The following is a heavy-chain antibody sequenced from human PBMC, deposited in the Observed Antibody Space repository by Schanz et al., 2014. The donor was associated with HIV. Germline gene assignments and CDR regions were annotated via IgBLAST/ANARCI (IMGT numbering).Heavy chain of an antibody. J-gene: IGHJ6*02. CDR2: IKQDGSEE. CDR1: GFTFTNYW. Sequence: VQLVESGGGVVQPGGSLRLSCAASGFTFTNYWMSWVRQAPGKGLEWLANIKQDGSEENYVGSVRGRLSISRDNSANSLYLEMNNLRVDDTAMYYCAREGTGWYNGRYFAMDVWGQGTTVTVSS. V-gene: IGHV3-7*01. CDR3: AREGTGWYNGRYFAMDV. D-gene: IGHD6-19*01.